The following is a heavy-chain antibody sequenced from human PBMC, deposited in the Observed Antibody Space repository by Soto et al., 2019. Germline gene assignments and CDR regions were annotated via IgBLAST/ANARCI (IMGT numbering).Heavy chain of an antibody. V-gene: IGHV3-30*03. J-gene: IGHJ6*02. CDR2: ISYDGSNK. CDR3: AREGPASPDYYYGMDV. CDR1: GFTFSSYA. Sequence: GGSLRLSCAASGFTFSSYAMHWFRQAPGKGLEWVAVISYDGSNKYYADSVKGRFTISRDNSKNTLYLQMNSLRAEDTAVYYCAREGPASPDYYYGMDVWGQGTTVTVSS.